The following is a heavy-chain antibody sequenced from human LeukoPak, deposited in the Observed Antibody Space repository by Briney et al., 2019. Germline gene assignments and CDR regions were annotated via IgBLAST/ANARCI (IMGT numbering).Heavy chain of an antibody. D-gene: IGHD2-15*01. CDR2: ISGSGGST. CDR1: GFTFRSYA. CDR3: SNVRLVVVAATDNNWFDP. V-gene: IGHV3-23*01. J-gene: IGHJ5*02. Sequence: TGGSLRLSCAASGFTFRSYAMSWVRQAPGKGLEWVSAISGSGGSTYYADSVKGRFTISRDNSKNTLYLQMNSLRAEDTAVYYSSNVRLVVVAATDNNWFDPWGQGTLVTVSS.